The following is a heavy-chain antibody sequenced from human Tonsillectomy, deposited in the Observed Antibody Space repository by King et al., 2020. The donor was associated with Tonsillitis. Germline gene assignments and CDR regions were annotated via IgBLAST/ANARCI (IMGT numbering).Heavy chain of an antibody. J-gene: IGHJ4*02. CDR3: EKDRQRGGAYYGDYVLDY. CDR1: GFTFDDYA. Sequence: VQLVESGGGLVQPGRSLRLSCAASGFTFDDYAMHWVRQAPGKGLEWVSGISWNSGSIGYADSVKGRFTISRDNAKNSLYLQMNSLGAEDTALYYCEKDRQRGGAYYGDYVLDYWGQGTLVTVSS. D-gene: IGHD4-17*01. V-gene: IGHV3-9*01. CDR2: ISWNSGSI.